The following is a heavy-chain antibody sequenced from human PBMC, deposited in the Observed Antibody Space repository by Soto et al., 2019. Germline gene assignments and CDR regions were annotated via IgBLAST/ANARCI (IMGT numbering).Heavy chain of an antibody. J-gene: IGHJ4*02. CDR2: LNPNTGAT. CDR1: KYAFTEYF. D-gene: IGHD3-10*01. Sequence: ASVKVSCKASKYAFTEYFLHWVRQAPGQGLEWVGWLNPNTGATNYTQKLEGKVTMTRDTSISTAYMELGRLIPDDTAVYFCATPTPLRGAMITNINFDFWGQGTPVTVSS. V-gene: IGHV1-2*02. CDR3: ATPTPLRGAMITNINFDF.